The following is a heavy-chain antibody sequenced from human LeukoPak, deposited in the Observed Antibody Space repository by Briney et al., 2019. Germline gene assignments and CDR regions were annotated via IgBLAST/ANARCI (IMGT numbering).Heavy chain of an antibody. Sequence: SETLSLTCTVSGGSISGHYWSWIRQSPGKGLEWLGYIYYSGNTAYNPSLKSRITISVDKSKNQFSLKLSSVTAADTAVYYCARGPETLRLRGSAFDIWDQGTMVTVSS. D-gene: IGHD4-23*01. CDR3: ARGPETLRLRGSAFDI. CDR2: IYYSGNT. CDR1: GGSISGHY. V-gene: IGHV4-59*11. J-gene: IGHJ3*02.